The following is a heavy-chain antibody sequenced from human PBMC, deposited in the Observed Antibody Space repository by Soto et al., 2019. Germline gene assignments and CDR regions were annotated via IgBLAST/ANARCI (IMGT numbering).Heavy chain of an antibody. CDR1: GGSFSGYY. Sequence: QVQLQQWGAGLLKPSETLSLTCAVYGGSFSGYYWSWIRQPPGKGLEWIGEINHSGSTNYNPTLRSRVTRSVDTAKNQFSVQLRSVTAADTAVYYCARGRSGQPSASFSALFDPWGQGTLVTVSS. CDR2: INHSGST. D-gene: IGHD1-26*01. V-gene: IGHV4-34*01. J-gene: IGHJ5*02. CDR3: ARGRSGQPSASFSALFDP.